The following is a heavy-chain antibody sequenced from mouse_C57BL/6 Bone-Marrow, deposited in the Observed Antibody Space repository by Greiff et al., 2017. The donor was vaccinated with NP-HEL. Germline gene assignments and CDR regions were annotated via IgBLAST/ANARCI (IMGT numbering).Heavy chain of an antibody. D-gene: IGHD1-1*01. CDR2: INYDGSST. Sequence: EVKLVESEGGLVQPGSSMKLSCTASGFTFSDYYMAWVRQVPEKGLEWVANINYDGSSTYYLDSLKSRFIISRDNAKNILYLQMSSLKSEDTATYYCARAYYYGSIYFDYWGQGTTLTVSS. V-gene: IGHV5-16*01. J-gene: IGHJ2*01. CDR3: ARAYYYGSIYFDY. CDR1: GFTFSDYY.